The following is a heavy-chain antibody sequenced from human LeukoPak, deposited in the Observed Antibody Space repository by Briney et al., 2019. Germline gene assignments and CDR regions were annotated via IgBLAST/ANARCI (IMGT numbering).Heavy chain of an antibody. V-gene: IGHV3-30-3*01. D-gene: IGHD5-12*01. CDR1: GFTFSSYA. J-gene: IGHJ4*02. Sequence: SLRLSCAASGFTFSSYAMHWVRQAPGKGLEWVAVISYDGSNKYYADSVKGRFTISRDNSKNTLYLQMNSLRAEDTAVYYCARDHGYDSDYWGQGTLVTVSS. CDR2: ISYDGSNK. CDR3: ARDHGYDSDY.